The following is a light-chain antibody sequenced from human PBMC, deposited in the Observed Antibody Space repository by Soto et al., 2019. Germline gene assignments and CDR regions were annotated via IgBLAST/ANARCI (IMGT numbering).Light chain of an antibody. J-gene: IGKJ2*01. V-gene: IGKV2-24*01. Sequence: DIVMTQTPLSSPVTLGQPASISCRSSQSLLDSDGDTYLSWLQQRPGQPPRLLIYKTSSRFSGVPGRCSGSGAGTDFTLKISRVEVEDVGVYYCMQATQFPHTFGQGTKLEI. CDR1: QSLLDSDGDTY. CDR3: MQATQFPHT. CDR2: KTS.